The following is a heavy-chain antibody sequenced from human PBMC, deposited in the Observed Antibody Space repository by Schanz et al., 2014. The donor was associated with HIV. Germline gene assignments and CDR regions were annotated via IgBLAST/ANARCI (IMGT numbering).Heavy chain of an antibody. J-gene: IGHJ4*02. D-gene: IGHD5-18*01. Sequence: VQLVESGGGVVQPGTSLRLSCAVSGFTFSTYGMHWVRQAPGKGLVWVSRINSDGRSANYADSVKGRFTISRDNSKKTLYLQMNSLRAGDTAVYYCVRGDTVFEYWGQGTLVTVS. CDR2: INSDGRSA. CDR1: GFTFSTYG. V-gene: IGHV3-74*02. CDR3: VRGDTVFEY.